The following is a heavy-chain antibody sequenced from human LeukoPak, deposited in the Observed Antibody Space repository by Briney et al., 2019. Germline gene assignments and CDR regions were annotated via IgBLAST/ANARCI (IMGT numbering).Heavy chain of an antibody. CDR2: IYTSGIT. CDR3: ARDPVVGGTGYFFDY. Sequence: SETLSLTCTVSGGSISSYYWSWIRQPAGKGLEWLGRIYTSGITNYNPSLKSRVTMSVDTSKSQFSLRLTSVTAADTAVYYCARDPVVGGTGYFFDYWGQGSLVTVSS. CDR1: GGSISSYY. V-gene: IGHV4-4*07. D-gene: IGHD1-26*01. J-gene: IGHJ4*02.